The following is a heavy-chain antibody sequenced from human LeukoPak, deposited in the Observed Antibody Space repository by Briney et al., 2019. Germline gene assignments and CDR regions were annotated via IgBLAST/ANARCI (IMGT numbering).Heavy chain of an antibody. Sequence: SETLSLTCTVSGGSISSSNYYWGWIRQSPGKGLEWIGSISYSGSAYYNPSLKSRVTISVDTSKNQFSLKLSSVTAADTAVYYCARAVGSGSFQTYYYYMDVWGKGTTVTISS. CDR1: GGSISSSNYY. V-gene: IGHV4-39*07. J-gene: IGHJ6*03. CDR2: ISYSGSA. D-gene: IGHD3-10*01. CDR3: ARAVGSGSFQTYYYYMDV.